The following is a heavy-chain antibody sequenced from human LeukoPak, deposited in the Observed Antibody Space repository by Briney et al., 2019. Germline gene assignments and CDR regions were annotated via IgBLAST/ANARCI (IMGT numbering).Heavy chain of an antibody. CDR2: IKQDGSEK. Sequence: GGSLRLSCAASGFTFSSYWMTWVRQAPGKGLEWVANIKQDGSEKYYVDSVKGRFTISRDNAKNSLYLQMNSLRAEDTAVYYCARMARGMWFDYWGQGTLVTVSS. CDR1: GFTFSSYW. V-gene: IGHV3-7*01. J-gene: IGHJ4*02. D-gene: IGHD3-16*01. CDR3: ARMARGMWFDY.